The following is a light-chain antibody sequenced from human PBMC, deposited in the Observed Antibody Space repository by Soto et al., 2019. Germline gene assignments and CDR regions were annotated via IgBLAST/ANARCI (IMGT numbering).Light chain of an antibody. V-gene: IGLV2-14*03. CDR2: GVS. CDR3: NSYTTSTTYV. CDR1: TSDVGAYDY. J-gene: IGLJ1*01. Sequence: QSALTQPASVSGSPGQSITISCTGTTSDVGAYDYVSWYQPHPGKAPKLIIFGVSNRPSGVSTRFSGSKSGNTASLTISGLQPEDEADDYCNSYTTSTTYVFGTGTKLTVL.